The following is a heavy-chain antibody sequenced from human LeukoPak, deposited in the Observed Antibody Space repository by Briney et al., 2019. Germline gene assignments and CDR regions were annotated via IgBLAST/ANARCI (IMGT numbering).Heavy chain of an antibody. Sequence: SETLSLTCSVSGGSITSTYYWGWIRQPPGKGLEWIGSMYYSGSTYYNPSLKSRVTISVDKSKNQFSLKLSSVAAADTAVYYCASRKLGNDYWGQGTLVTVSS. D-gene: IGHD7-27*01. J-gene: IGHJ4*02. CDR3: ASRKLGNDY. CDR2: MYYSGST. V-gene: IGHV4-39*07. CDR1: GGSITSTYY.